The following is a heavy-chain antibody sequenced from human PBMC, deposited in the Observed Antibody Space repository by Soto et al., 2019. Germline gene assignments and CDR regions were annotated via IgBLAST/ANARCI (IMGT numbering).Heavy chain of an antibody. V-gene: IGHV4-34*01. J-gene: IGHJ4*02. CDR1: GGSFSGYY. CDR3: ARLPGRGSSYSRNDY. CDR2: INHSGST. Sequence: PSETLSLTCAVYGGSFSGYYWSWIRQPPGKGLEWIGEINHSGSTNYNPSLKSRVTISVDTSKNQFSLKLSSVTAADTAVYYCARLPGRGSSYSRNDYWGQGTLVTVSS. D-gene: IGHD6-13*01.